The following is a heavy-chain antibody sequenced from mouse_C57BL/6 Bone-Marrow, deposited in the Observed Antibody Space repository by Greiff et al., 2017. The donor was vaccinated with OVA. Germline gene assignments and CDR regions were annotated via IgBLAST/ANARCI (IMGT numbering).Heavy chain of an antibody. D-gene: IGHD2-12*01. CDR3: ARPRYDGGAWFAY. V-gene: IGHV5-6*01. CDR2: ISSGGSYT. Sequence: EVQGVESGGDLVKPGGSLKLSCAASGFTFSSYGMSWVRQTPDARLEWVANISSGGSYTYYPYSVKGRFTISRDNAKTTLYMQMSSLQSEDTAMYYCARPRYDGGAWFAYWGQGTLVTVSA. CDR1: GFTFSSYG. J-gene: IGHJ3*01.